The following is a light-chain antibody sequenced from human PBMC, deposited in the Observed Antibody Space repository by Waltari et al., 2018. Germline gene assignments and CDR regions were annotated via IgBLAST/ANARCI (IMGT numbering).Light chain of an antibody. CDR1: SSDVGSYNF. Sequence: QSALTQPASVSGSPGQSITISCPGPSSDVGSYNFVPWYQQHPDKAPKLIIYKVSERPSGVSNRFSGSKSDNTAALTISGLQAEDEAHYYCCSYTDGNTLVFGGGTKLTVL. CDR2: KVS. CDR3: CSYTDGNTLV. J-gene: IGLJ2*01. V-gene: IGLV2-23*02.